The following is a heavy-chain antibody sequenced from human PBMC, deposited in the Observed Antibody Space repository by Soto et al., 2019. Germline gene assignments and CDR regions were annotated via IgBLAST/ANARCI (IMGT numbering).Heavy chain of an antibody. CDR3: ARDKERQQLGGNYYYGIDV. V-gene: IGHV1-69*12. CDR1: GGTFGNSA. CDR2: IIPIFSTP. J-gene: IGHJ6*02. D-gene: IGHD6-25*01. Sequence: QVQLVQSGAEVKKPGSSVTVSCKASGGTFGNSAISWVRQAPGQGLEWMGGIIPIFSTPDYAQKFQGRVTITADESTTTAYMELTSLKSEDTAVYYCARDKERQQLGGNYYYGIDVWGQGTRVTVSS.